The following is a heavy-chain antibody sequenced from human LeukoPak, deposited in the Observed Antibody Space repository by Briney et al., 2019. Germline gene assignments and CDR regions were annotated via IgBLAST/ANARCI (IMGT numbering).Heavy chain of an antibody. CDR2: ISGSSTTI. J-gene: IGHJ6*02. CDR1: GFTFSGYS. V-gene: IGHV3-48*01. D-gene: IGHD4-11*01. CDR3: ARDPLDYRKYYYYGVDV. Sequence: GGSLRLSCAASGFTFSGYSMHWVRQAPGKGLEWISYISGSSTTISYADSVKGRLTISRDNANHSVYLQMNSLRAEDTAVYYCARDPLDYRKYYYYGVDVWGQGTTVTVSS.